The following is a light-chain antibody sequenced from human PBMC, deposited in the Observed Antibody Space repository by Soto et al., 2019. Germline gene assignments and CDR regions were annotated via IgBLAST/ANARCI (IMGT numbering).Light chain of an antibody. CDR1: SSDLGGYNS. V-gene: IGLV2-14*03. CDR2: DVS. CDR3: SSYTATTSPPYV. Sequence: QSALTQPASVSGSPGQSITISCTGVSSDLGGYNSVSWYQQHPGKAPKLIIYDVSNRPSGVSNRFSASKSGNTASLIISGLQAEDEADYYCSSYTATTSPPYVFGPGTKLTVL. J-gene: IGLJ1*01.